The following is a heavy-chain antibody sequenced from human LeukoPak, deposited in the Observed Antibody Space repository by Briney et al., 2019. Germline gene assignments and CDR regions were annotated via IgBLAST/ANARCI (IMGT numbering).Heavy chain of an antibody. V-gene: IGHV3-48*04. J-gene: IGHJ4*02. CDR2: ISSSGSTI. Sequence: GGSLRLSCATSGFTFSAYGMHWVRQAPGKGLEWVSYISSSGSTIYYADSVKGRFTISRDNAKNSLYLQMNSLRAEDTAVYYCARDRNYYGSGSYYNYWGQGTLVTVSS. CDR3: ARDRNYYGSGSYYNY. CDR1: GFTFSAYG. D-gene: IGHD3-10*01.